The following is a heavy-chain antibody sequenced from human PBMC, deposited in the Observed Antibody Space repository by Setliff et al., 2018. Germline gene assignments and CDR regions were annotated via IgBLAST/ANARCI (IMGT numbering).Heavy chain of an antibody. CDR2: IWFDGSNK. V-gene: IGHV3-33*01. D-gene: IGHD2-15*01. Sequence: GSLRLSCAASGFTFSTYGMHWVRQAPGKGLEWVAVIWFDGSNKYYADSVKGRFTISRDNSKNTLYLQVNSLSADDTAVYYCARSDGGSSGLDYWGQGTLVTVSS. J-gene: IGHJ4*02. CDR1: GFTFSTYG. CDR3: ARSDGGSSGLDY.